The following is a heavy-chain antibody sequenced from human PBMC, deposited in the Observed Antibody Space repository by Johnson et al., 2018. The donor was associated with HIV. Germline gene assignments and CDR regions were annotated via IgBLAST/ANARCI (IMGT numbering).Heavy chain of an antibody. D-gene: IGHD6-19*01. Sequence: VQLVESGGGLVQPGGSLRLSCAASGFTFSSYWMSWVRQAPGKGLEWVAHIKQDGSEKSDVDSVKGRFTISRDNAKNSLYLQMHSLRAEDTAVYYCARGLQDSIGWYSAFDIWGQGTMVTVS. CDR3: ARGLQDSIGWYSAFDI. V-gene: IGHV3-7*01. CDR2: IKQDGSEK. CDR1: GFTFSSYW. J-gene: IGHJ3*02.